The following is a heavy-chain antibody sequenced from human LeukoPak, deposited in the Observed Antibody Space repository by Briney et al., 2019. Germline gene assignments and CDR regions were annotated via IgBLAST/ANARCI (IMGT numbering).Heavy chain of an antibody. D-gene: IGHD1-26*01. Sequence: PGGSLRLSCAASGCTFSSYRMNWVRQAPGKGLEWVSTISGSGGNTYYADSVKGRFTFSRDNSKNTLYLQMNSLRAEDTAVYYCAKGASASRYFDSWGQGTLVTVSS. CDR1: GCTFSSYR. CDR3: AKGASASRYFDS. J-gene: IGHJ4*02. V-gene: IGHV3-23*01. CDR2: ISGSGGNT.